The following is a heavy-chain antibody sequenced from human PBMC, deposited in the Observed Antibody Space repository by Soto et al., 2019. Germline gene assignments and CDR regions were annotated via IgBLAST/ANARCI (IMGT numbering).Heavy chain of an antibody. CDR2: IDSGDDK. D-gene: IGHD3-9*01. CDR3: TYRRAFDWFLYEDY. V-gene: IGHV2-5*02. Sequence: QITLKESGPTLVRPTQTLTLTCSFSGFSLNTSGLGVAWVRQSPGKALEWLAFIDSGDDKLYSPSLKTRLTIPQVTSKNPVFLTLTNVDPVDTGTYFCTYRRAFDWFLYEDYWGQGTLIAV. CDR1: GFSLNTSGLG. J-gene: IGHJ4*02.